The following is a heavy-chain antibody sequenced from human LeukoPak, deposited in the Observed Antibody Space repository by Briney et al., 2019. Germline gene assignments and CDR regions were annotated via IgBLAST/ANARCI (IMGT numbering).Heavy chain of an antibody. CDR2: IYPRDSDI. D-gene: IGHD2-2*01. J-gene: IGHJ4*02. V-gene: IGHV5-51*01. CDR1: GYSFTSYW. Sequence: GESLKISCKGSGYSFTSYWIGWVRQMPGKGLEWMGIIYPRDSDIRYNPSFQGHVTISADTSISTAYLQWSSLKSSDTAVYFCARHGPEIVVVPASIPLDYWGQGTLVTVSS. CDR3: ARHGPEIVVVPASIPLDY.